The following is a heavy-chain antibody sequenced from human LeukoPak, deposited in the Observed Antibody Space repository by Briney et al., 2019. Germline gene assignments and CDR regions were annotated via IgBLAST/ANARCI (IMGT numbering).Heavy chain of an antibody. Sequence: GESLKISCKGSGYSFTTFWIGWVRQMPGKGLEWMGIVYPDDSDTRFSPSFQGQVTISADKFISTAYLQWSSLKASDSAMYYCARLDSSGYAIDYWGQGTLVTVSS. CDR3: ARLDSSGYAIDY. D-gene: IGHD3-22*01. CDR2: VYPDDSDT. V-gene: IGHV5-51*01. J-gene: IGHJ4*02. CDR1: GYSFTTFW.